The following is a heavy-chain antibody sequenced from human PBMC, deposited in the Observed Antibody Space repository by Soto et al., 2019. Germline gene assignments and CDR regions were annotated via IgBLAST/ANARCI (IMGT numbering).Heavy chain of an antibody. CDR3: ARERLDRGYSYGGRQYYYYGMDV. Sequence: VASVKVSCKASGYTFTGYYMHWVRQAPGQGLEWMGWINPNSGGTNYAQKFQGRVTMTRDTSISTAYMELSRLRSDDTAVYYCARERLDRGYSYGGRQYYYYGMDVWGQGTTVTVSS. D-gene: IGHD5-18*01. CDR1: GYTFTGYY. J-gene: IGHJ6*02. V-gene: IGHV1-2*02. CDR2: INPNSGGT.